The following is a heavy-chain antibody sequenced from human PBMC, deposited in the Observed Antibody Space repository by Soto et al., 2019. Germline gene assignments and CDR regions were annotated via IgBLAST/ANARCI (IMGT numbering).Heavy chain of an antibody. D-gene: IGHD6-6*01. CDR2: IGAYNGNT. V-gene: IGHV1-18*01. J-gene: IGHJ4*02. Sequence: QVQLVQSGAEVKKPGASVKVSCKASGYTFTSYGISWVRQAPGQGLEWMGWIGAYNGNTNYAQKLEGRGTMTTDTSTSTAYMERSGVRSDDTAVDYCARGGGGIAARPSGGDYWGQGTLVTVSS. CDR1: GYTFTSYG. CDR3: ARGGGGIAARPSGGDY.